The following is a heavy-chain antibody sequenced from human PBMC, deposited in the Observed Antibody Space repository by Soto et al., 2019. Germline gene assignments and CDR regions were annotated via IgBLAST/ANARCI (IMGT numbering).Heavy chain of an antibody. V-gene: IGHV3-11*01. Sequence: PGGSLRLSCAASGFTFSDYYMSWVRQAPGKGLEWVSYITSSGSTIYYADSVKGRFTISRDNAKNSLYLQMNSLRAEDTALYYCAKELRRMDFNWFDPWGQGTLVTVSS. CDR2: ITSSGSTI. CDR1: GFTFSDYY. CDR3: AKELRRMDFNWFDP. J-gene: IGHJ5*02. D-gene: IGHD2-8*01.